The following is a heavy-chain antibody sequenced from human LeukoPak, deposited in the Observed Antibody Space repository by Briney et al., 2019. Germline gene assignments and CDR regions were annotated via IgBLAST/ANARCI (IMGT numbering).Heavy chain of an antibody. Sequence: GGSLRLSCAASGFTFSNAWMSWVRQAPGKGLXXXXXXKSKTDGGTTDYAAPVKGRFTISRDDSKNTLYLQMNSLKTEDTAVYYCTTLYCSSTSCHFDYWGQGTLVTVSS. V-gene: IGHV3-15*01. D-gene: IGHD2-2*01. CDR2: XKSKTDGGTT. CDR1: GFTFSNAW. CDR3: TTLYCSSTSCHFDY. J-gene: IGHJ4*02.